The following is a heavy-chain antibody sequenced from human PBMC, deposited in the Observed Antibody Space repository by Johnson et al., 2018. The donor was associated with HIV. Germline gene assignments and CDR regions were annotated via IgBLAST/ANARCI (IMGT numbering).Heavy chain of an antibody. CDR3: ARDESGSSWAFDI. Sequence: VQLVESGGGLVQPGRSLRLSCAASGFTFDDYAMHWVRQAPGKGLEWVSGISWNSGSIGYADSVKGRFTISRDNAKHSLFLQMNSLRAEDTALSYCARDESGSSWAFDIWGQGTMVTVSS. V-gene: IGHV3-9*01. CDR2: ISWNSGSI. J-gene: IGHJ3*02. CDR1: GFTFDDYA. D-gene: IGHD6-13*01.